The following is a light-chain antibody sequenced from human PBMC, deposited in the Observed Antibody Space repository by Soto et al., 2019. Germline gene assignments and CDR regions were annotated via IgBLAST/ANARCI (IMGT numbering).Light chain of an antibody. Sequence: ETVLTQSPGTLSLSPGERATLSCRASQSVWTSLLAWYQHKPGQTPRLLIYGASSRATGIPDRFSGSGSGTDVTLTISRLEPEDFAVYYCQQYGRPWTFGQGTKVEIK. CDR1: QSVWTSL. V-gene: IGKV3-20*01. J-gene: IGKJ1*01. CDR3: QQYGRPWT. CDR2: GAS.